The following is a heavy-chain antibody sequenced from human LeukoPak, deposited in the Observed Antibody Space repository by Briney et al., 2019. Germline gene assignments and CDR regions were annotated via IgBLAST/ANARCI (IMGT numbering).Heavy chain of an antibody. Sequence: GGSLRLSCAASGFTFSNYWMSWVRQAPGKGLEWVANIKQDGGEKYYVVSVEGRFTISRDNAKSSLYLQMNSLRAEDTAVYYCARLGARQMLEYWGQGTLVTVSS. D-gene: IGHD4-17*01. V-gene: IGHV3-7*01. CDR2: IKQDGGEK. CDR1: GFTFSNYW. CDR3: ARLGARQMLEY. J-gene: IGHJ4*02.